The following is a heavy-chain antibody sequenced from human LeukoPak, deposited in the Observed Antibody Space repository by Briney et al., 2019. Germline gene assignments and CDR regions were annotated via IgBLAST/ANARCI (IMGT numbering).Heavy chain of an antibody. J-gene: IGHJ4*02. V-gene: IGHV3-48*02. CDR3: SRRFDC. CDR2: IDGSGDTI. Sequence: GGSLRLSCAASGFTFSDYSMNWVRQAPGKGLEWVSYIDGSGDTIYYADSVKGRFTISRDNAKNSLDLQMNSLRDEDTAVYYCSRRFDCWGQGTLLTVSS. CDR1: GFTFSDYS.